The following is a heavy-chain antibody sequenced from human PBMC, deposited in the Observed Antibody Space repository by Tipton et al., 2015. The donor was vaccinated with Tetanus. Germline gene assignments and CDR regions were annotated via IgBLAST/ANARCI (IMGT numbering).Heavy chain of an antibody. CDR2: IYHSGST. Sequence: TLSLTCTVSGGSISSGGYSWSWIRQLPGKGLEWIGYIYHSGSTYYNPSLKSRVTISVDTSKNQFSLKLSSVTAADTAVYYCARGTGGAFDIWGQGTMVTVSS. D-gene: IGHD3-10*01. V-gene: IGHV4-30-2*01. J-gene: IGHJ3*02. CDR3: ARGTGGAFDI. CDR1: GGSISSGGYS.